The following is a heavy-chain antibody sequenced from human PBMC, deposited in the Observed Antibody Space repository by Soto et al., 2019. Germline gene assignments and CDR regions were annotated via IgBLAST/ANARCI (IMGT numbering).Heavy chain of an antibody. CDR1: GFTFTSSA. Sequence: GASVKVSCKASGFTFTSSAVQWGRQARGQRLEWIGWIVVGSGNTNYAQKFQERVTITRDMSTSTAYMELSSLRSEDTAVYYCATNSSYFWGDYYYYGMDVWGQGTTVTAP. J-gene: IGHJ6*02. V-gene: IGHV1-58*01. D-gene: IGHD3-16*01. CDR3: ATNSSYFWGDYYYYGMDV. CDR2: IVVGSGNT.